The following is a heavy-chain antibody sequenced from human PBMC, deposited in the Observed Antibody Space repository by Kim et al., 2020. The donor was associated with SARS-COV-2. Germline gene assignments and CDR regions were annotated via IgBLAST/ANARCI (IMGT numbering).Heavy chain of an antibody. J-gene: IGHJ6*02. CDR3: AKDLVAVAGTRGAYYYYYGMDV. V-gene: IGHV3-23*01. Sequence: GGSLRLSCAASGFTFSSYAMSWVRQAPGKGLEWVSAISGSGGSTYYADSVKGRFTISRDNSKNTLYLQMNSLRAEDTAVYYCAKDLVAVAGTRGAYYYYYGMDVWGQGTTVTVSS. CDR2: ISGSGGST. D-gene: IGHD6-19*01. CDR1: GFTFSSYA.